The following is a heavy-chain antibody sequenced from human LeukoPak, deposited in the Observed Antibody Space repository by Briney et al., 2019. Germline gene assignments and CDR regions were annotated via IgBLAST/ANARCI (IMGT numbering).Heavy chain of an antibody. CDR2: IKQDGREK. D-gene: IGHD5-18*01. J-gene: IGHJ6*02. V-gene: IGHV3-7*01. CDR3: AKDSARIQLWPEDYGMDV. Sequence: GGSLRLSCAASRFIFSNYWMRWVRQAPGKGLEWVANIKQDGREKYYADSVKGRFTISRDNSKNTLYLQMNSLRAEDTAVYYCAKDSARIQLWPEDYGMDVWGQGTTVTVSS. CDR1: RFIFSNYW.